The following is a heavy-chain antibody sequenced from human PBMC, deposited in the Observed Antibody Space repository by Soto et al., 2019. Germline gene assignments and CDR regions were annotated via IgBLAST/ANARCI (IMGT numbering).Heavy chain of an antibody. CDR2: IYYSGST. Sequence: TLSLTCTVPGGSISSGGYYWSWIRQHPGQGLEWIGYIYYSGSTYYNPSLKSRVTISVDTSKNQFSLKLSSVTAADTAVYYCARDQVYTIFCVVLTGLFDYWGQGTLVIGSS. J-gene: IGHJ4*02. V-gene: IGHV4-31*03. CDR1: GGSISSGGYY. D-gene: IGHD3-3*01. CDR3: ARDQVYTIFCVVLTGLFDY.